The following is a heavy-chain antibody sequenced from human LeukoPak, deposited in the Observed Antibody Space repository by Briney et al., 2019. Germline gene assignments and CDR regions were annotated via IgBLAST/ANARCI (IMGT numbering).Heavy chain of an antibody. CDR3: QSRFLEWLLDY. CDR2: IYYGGYT. Sequence: SQTLSLTCTVSGASIRSGDYYWGWIRQPPGKGLEWIGSIYYGGYTYYNPSLKSRVTISVDTSKNQFSLKLSSVTAADTAIYYCQSRFLEWLLDYWGQGTLVTVSS. V-gene: IGHV4-39*01. J-gene: IGHJ4*02. CDR1: GASIRSGDYY. D-gene: IGHD3-3*01.